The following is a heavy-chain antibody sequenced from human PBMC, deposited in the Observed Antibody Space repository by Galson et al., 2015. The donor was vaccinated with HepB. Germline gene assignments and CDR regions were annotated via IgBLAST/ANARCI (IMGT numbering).Heavy chain of an antibody. J-gene: IGHJ4*02. CDR1: GFTFSSYG. V-gene: IGHV3-30*18. D-gene: IGHD3-10*01. CDR2: ITYDGSNK. CDR3: AKDPIGREGLLWFGELPEGGRSY. Sequence: SLRLSCAASGFTFSSYGMNWVRQAPGKGLEWVAVITYDGSNKYYADSVKGRFTISRDKSKNTLYLQMNSLRAEDTAVYYCAKDPIGREGLLWFGELPEGGRSYWGQGTLVTVSS.